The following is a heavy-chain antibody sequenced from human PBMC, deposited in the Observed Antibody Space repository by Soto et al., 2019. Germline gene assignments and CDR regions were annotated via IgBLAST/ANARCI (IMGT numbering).Heavy chain of an antibody. Sequence: QVRLVQSGAEVKKPGASVKVSCKASGYIFTNYYIHWVRQAPGQGLEWMGIINPNGGSTNCAKKFQGRITLTRDTSTSAVYMDLSSLRSEDTAVYYCARGLYLGDQWVQGTLVTVSS. CDR3: ARGLYLGDQ. CDR1: GYIFTNYY. V-gene: IGHV1-46*01. J-gene: IGHJ5*02. D-gene: IGHD3-16*01. CDR2: INPNGGST.